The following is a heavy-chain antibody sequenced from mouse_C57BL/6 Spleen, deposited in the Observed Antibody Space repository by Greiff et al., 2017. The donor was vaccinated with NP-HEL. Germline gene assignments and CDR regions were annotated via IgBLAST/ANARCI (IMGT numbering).Heavy chain of an antibody. J-gene: IGHJ2*01. Sequence: EVHLVESGGGLVQPGGSLKLSCAASGFTFSDYYMYWVRQTPEKRLEWVAYISNGGGSTYYPDTVKGRFTISRDNAKNTLYLQMSRLKSEDTAMYYCARQAYYDYDEGYYFDYWGQGTTLTVSS. CDR3: ARQAYYDYDEGYYFDY. CDR2: ISNGGGST. D-gene: IGHD2-4*01. CDR1: GFTFSDYY. V-gene: IGHV5-12*01.